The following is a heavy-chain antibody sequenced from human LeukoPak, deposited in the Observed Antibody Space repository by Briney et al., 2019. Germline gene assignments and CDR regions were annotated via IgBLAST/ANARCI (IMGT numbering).Heavy chain of an antibody. D-gene: IGHD1-26*01. CDR2: IYPGDSET. J-gene: IGHJ4*02. CDR3: ARRSSGGSYWD. V-gene: IGHV5-51*01. Sequence: GESLQISCEGSGSSFTSYWIAWGRQLPGKGLEWMAIIYPGDSETRYSPSFQGQVTISADKSITTAYLQWSSLKASDTAMYYCARRSSGGSYWDWGQGTLVTVSS. CDR1: GSSFTSYW.